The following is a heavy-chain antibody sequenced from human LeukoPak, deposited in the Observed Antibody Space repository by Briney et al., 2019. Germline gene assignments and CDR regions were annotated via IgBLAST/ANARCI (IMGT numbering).Heavy chain of an antibody. CDR1: GFTVSSNY. J-gene: IGHJ4*02. CDR2: IYSDDST. CDR3: ARGGVEMATIYFDY. V-gene: IGHV3-53*01. D-gene: IGHD5-24*01. Sequence: PGGSLRLSCAASGFTVSSNYMSWVRQAPGKGLEWVSVIYSDDSTYYADSVKGRFTISRDNSKNTLYLQMNSLRAEDTAVYYCARGGVEMATIYFDYWGQGTLVTVSS.